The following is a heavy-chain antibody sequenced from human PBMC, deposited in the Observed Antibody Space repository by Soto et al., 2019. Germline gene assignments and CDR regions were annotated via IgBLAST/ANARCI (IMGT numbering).Heavy chain of an antibody. CDR3: ARGSGSTFDY. J-gene: IGHJ4*02. D-gene: IGHD3-10*01. Sequence: SETLSLTCTVAGGSISGYYWSWIRRPPGKGLEFIGNVYYSGNTNYNPSLKSRVTMSVDTSKNQFSLKLRSVTAADTAVYYCARGSGSTFDYWGQGTLVTVSS. CDR1: GGSISGYY. V-gene: IGHV4-59*01. CDR2: VYYSGNT.